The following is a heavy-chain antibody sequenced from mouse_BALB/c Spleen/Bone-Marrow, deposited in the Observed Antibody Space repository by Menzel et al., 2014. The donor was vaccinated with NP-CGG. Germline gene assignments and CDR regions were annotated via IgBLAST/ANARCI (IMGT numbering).Heavy chain of an antibody. CDR1: GFSLTNYG. CDR2: IWAGGST. V-gene: IGHV2-9*02. CDR3: ARVTSSAAGAMDY. Sequence: QVQLQQSGPGLVAPSQSLSITCTVSGFSLTNYGVHWVRQPPGKGLEWLGVIWAGGSTNYNSALMSRLSISKDNSKSQVFLKMISLQTDDTAMYYCARVTSSAAGAMDYWGQGTSVTVSS. D-gene: IGHD3-2*02. J-gene: IGHJ4*01.